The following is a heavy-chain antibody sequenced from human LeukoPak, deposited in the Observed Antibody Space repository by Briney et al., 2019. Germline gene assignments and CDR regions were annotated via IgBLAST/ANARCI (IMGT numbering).Heavy chain of an antibody. D-gene: IGHD6-19*01. CDR3: AKDGAQYSSGPECDP. V-gene: IGHV3-23*01. J-gene: IGHJ5*02. CDR2: ISHDGMNA. CDR1: GLPFSGTA. Sequence: GGXLRLSCAASGLPFSGTAMSWVRQAPGKGVEWVSAISHDGMNAYYADSVKGRFTISRDNSKKRVSLEMSSLTAADTGVYYCAKDGAQYSSGPECDPRGQGALVTVSP.